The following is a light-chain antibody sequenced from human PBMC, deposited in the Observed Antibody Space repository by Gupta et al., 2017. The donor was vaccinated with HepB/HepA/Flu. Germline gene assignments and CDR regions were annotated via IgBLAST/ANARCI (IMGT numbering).Light chain of an antibody. Sequence: IQMTQSPSSMSASVGDRVTITCRASQNIKNYLHWYHPIPGKAPDLLIYAASSLQIGVPSRFNGSGSGADFSLTITRLQPENFATYYCQQSDNTPWTFGQGTKVDIK. CDR1: QNIKNY. CDR3: QQSDNTPWT. J-gene: IGKJ1*01. V-gene: IGKV1-39*01. CDR2: AAS.